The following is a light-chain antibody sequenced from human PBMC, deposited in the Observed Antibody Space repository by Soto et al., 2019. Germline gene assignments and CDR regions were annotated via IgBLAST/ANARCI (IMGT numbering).Light chain of an antibody. J-gene: IGKJ1*01. CDR2: KAS. CDR3: QQYYTDAGT. CDR1: QSISSW. V-gene: IGKV1-5*03. Sequence: DVQMTQSPSTLSASVGDRVTITCRASQSISSWLAWYQQKPGKAPKLLIYKASSLQSGVPPRFSGSGSGTEFTLIIISLKPDDFATYYCQQYYTDAGTFGQGTKVEIK.